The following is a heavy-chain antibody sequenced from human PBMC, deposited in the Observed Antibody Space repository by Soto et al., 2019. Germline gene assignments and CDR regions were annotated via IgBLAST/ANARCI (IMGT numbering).Heavy chain of an antibody. V-gene: IGHV4-4*07. J-gene: IGHJ4*02. CDR1: GGAISSLY. CDR3: ARASRCKSEYECFAWLDF. CDR2: IFPSGDS. D-gene: IGHD6-6*01. Sequence: SETLSLTCTVSGGAISSLYWAWIRQPAGKGLEWIGRIFPSGDSNYNPSLTSRVSMSLDTSKNQFSLTVSSVTAADAAVYYCARASRCKSEYECFAWLDFWGQGILVTVSS.